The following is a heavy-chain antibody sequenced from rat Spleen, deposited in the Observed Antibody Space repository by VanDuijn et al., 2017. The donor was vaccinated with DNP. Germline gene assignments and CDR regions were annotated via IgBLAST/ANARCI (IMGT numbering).Heavy chain of an antibody. CDR2: IHSDGSST. CDR3: SKLSRDSLMPPA. D-gene: IGHD3-1*01. CDR1: GFTFSNYG. Sequence: EVRLVESGGGLVQPGRSLKLSCAASGFTFSNYGMAWVRQAPKKGLEWVATIHSDGSSTYYRDSVRGRFTFSRDNAEGTLYLQMDRLRSEDTATYFRSKLSRDSLMPPAWGQGTSVTVSS. J-gene: IGHJ4*01. V-gene: IGHV5-7*01.